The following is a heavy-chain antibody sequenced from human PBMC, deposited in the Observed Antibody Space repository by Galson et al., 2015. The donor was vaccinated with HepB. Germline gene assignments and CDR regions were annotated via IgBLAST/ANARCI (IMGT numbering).Heavy chain of an antibody. V-gene: IGHV3-9*01. CDR3: AKDKGTYYGSGRVSGMNV. J-gene: IGHJ6*02. CDR2: ITWNSGSI. D-gene: IGHD3-10*01. Sequence: SLRLSCAVSGFTFDDYAMHWVRQAPGKGLEWVSGITWNSGSIGYADSVKGRFTISRDNAKNSLYLQMYSLRAEDTALYYCAKDKGTYYGSGRVSGMNVWGQGTTVTVSS. CDR1: GFTFDDYA.